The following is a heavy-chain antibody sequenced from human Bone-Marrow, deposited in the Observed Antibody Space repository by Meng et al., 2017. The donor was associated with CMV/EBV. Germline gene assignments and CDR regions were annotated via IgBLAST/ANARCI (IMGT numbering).Heavy chain of an antibody. V-gene: IGHV1-18*01. Sequence: ASVKVSCKASGYTFTSYGISWVRQAPGQGLEWMGWISAYNGNTNYAQKFQERVTITRDMSTSTAYMELSSLRSEDTAVYYCAADHSGSSGYWGQGTLVTVSS. J-gene: IGHJ4*02. D-gene: IGHD1-26*01. CDR3: AADHSGSSGY. CDR2: ISAYNGNT. CDR1: GYTFTSYG.